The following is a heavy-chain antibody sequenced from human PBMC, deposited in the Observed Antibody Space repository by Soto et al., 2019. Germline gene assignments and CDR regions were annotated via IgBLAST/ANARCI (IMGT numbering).Heavy chain of an antibody. CDR1: GGSTSSGGYS. CDR3: ARASGYYSGGSCPVGWFDP. V-gene: IGHV4-30-2*01. Sequence: PSETLSLTCAVSGGSTSSGGYSWSWIRQPPGKGLEWIGDIYHSGSTYYNPSLKSRVTISVDRSKKQFSLKLSSVTAADTAVYYCARASGYYSGGSCPVGWFDPWGQGTLVTVSS. CDR2: IYHSGST. J-gene: IGHJ5*02. D-gene: IGHD2-15*01.